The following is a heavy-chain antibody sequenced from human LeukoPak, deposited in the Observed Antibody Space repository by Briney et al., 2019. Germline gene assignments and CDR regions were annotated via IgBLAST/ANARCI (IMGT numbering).Heavy chain of an antibody. V-gene: IGHV4-34*01. J-gene: IGHJ5*02. CDR3: ARDSPDCSSITCYKDWFDP. Sequence: SETLSLTCAVYGGSFSGYYWSWIRQPPGKGLEWIGEINHSGSTNYNPSLKSRVTISVDTSKNQFSLKLSSVTAADTAVYYCARDSPDCSSITCYKDWFDPWGQGTLVTVSS. D-gene: IGHD2-2*02. CDR2: INHSGST. CDR1: GGSFSGYY.